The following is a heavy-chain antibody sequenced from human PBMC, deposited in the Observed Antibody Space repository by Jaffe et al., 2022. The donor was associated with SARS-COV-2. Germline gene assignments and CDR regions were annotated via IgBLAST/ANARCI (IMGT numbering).Heavy chain of an antibody. CDR1: GFTFSTYW. J-gene: IGHJ5*02. V-gene: IGHV3-74*01. CDR3: ASNYYGSGNDP. CDR2: INSDGSST. D-gene: IGHD3-10*01. Sequence: EVQLVESGGGLVQPGGSLRLSCAASGFTFSTYWMHWVRQAPGKGLVWVSGINSDGSSTSYADSVKGRFTISRDNAKNTLYLQMNSLRAEDTAVYYCASNYYGSGNDPWGQGTLVTVSS.